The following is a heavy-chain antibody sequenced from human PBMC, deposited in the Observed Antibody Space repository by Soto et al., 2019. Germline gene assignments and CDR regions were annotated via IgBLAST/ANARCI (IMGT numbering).Heavy chain of an antibody. J-gene: IGHJ4*02. D-gene: IGHD2-21*02. CDR3: ARGLSGDYGDY. CDR2: INPNSGGT. V-gene: IGHV1-2*04. CDR1: GYTFTGYY. Sequence: ASVKVSCKASGYTFTGYYMHWVRQAPGQGPEWMGWINPNSGGTNYAQKFQGWVTMTRDTSTSTAYMELSGLRSDDTAVYYCARGLSGDYGDYWGQGTLVTVSS.